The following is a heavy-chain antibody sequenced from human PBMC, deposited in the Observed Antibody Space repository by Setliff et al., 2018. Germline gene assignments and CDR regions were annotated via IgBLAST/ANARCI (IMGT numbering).Heavy chain of an antibody. V-gene: IGHV3-21*01. CDR3: ARTCSGSGCYAGLES. J-gene: IGHJ4*02. CDR1: GFTFSSYS. Sequence: TGGSLRLSCAASGFTFSSYSMNWVRQAPGKGLEWVSSISSSSSYIYYADSVKGRFTISRDNAKNSLYLQMNSLRAEDTAVYYCARTCSGSGCYAGLESWGQGTPVTVSS. D-gene: IGHD2-15*01. CDR2: ISSSSSYI.